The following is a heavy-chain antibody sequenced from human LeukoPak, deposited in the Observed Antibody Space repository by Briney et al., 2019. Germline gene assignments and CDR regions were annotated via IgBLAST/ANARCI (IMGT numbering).Heavy chain of an antibody. Sequence: SQTLSLTCTVSGGSISSDNYYWSWVRQHPGRSLEWIGYIYNGGSTDYNPSLKSRVTISIDTPKNQFSLKLNSVTAADTAVYYCARGWLVRGVPYYYGMDVWGQGTTVTVSS. J-gene: IGHJ6*02. CDR1: GGSISSDNYY. CDR3: ARGWLVRGVPYYYGMDV. D-gene: IGHD3-10*01. V-gene: IGHV4-31*03. CDR2: IYNGGST.